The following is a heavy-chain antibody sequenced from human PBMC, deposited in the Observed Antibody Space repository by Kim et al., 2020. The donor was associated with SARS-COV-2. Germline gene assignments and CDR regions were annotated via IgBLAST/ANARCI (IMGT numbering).Heavy chain of an antibody. V-gene: IGHV4-59*08. D-gene: IGHD1-26*01. J-gene: IGHJ6*02. CDR2: IYYSGST. CDR1: GGSISSYY. Sequence: SETLSLTCTVSGGSISSYYWSWIRQPPGKGLEWIGYIYYSGSTNYNPSLKSRVTISVDTSKNQFSLKLSSVTAADTAVYYCARQMARWEGYGMDVWGQGTTVTVSS. CDR3: ARQMARWEGYGMDV.